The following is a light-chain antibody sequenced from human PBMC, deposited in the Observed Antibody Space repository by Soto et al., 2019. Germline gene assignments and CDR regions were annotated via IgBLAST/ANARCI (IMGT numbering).Light chain of an antibody. CDR1: QSVSSN. CDR3: QQYNNWPEWT. J-gene: IGKJ1*01. CDR2: SAS. V-gene: IGKV3-15*01. Sequence: EIEMTQSPATRSVSRAERATLSCRASQSVSSNLAWYQQKPGQAPRLLIYSASTRATGIPARFSGSGSGTEFTLTSSSLQCEDCAVYYCQQYNNWPEWTFSHGTKVDIK.